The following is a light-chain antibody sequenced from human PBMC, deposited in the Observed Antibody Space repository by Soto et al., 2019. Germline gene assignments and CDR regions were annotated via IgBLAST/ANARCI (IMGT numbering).Light chain of an antibody. CDR1: QSISNW. Sequence: DIQMTQSPSTLSASVGDRVTITCRASQSISNWLAWYQQKPGKVPKLLIYKTSSLESGVPSRFSGSGSGTEFTLTISSLQPDDFPTYYCPPYHTYWTFGQGTKLDVK. V-gene: IGKV1-5*03. J-gene: IGKJ1*01. CDR3: PPYHTYWT. CDR2: KTS.